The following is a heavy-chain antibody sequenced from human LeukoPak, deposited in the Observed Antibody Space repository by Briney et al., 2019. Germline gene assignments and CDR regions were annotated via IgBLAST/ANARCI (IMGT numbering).Heavy chain of an antibody. CDR1: GGTFSSYT. D-gene: IGHD3-3*01. CDR2: IIPILGIA. Sequence: GASVKVSCKASGGTFSSYTISWVRQAPGQGLEWMGRIIPILGIANYAQKFQGRVTITPDKSTSTAYMELSSLRSEDTAVYYCASNFLEWLSPESDDYWGQGTLVTVSS. J-gene: IGHJ4*02. V-gene: IGHV1-69*02. CDR3: ASNFLEWLSPESDDY.